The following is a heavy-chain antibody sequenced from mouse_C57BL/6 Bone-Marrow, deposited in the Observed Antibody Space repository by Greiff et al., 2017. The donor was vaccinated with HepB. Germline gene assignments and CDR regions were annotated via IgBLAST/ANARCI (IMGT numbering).Heavy chain of an antibody. CDR2: IDPENGDT. CDR3: TTSYDVYAMDY. Sequence: EVQLQQSGAELVRPGASVKLSCTASGFNIKDDYMHWVKQRPEQGLEWIGWIDPENGDTEYASKFQGKATITADTSSNTAYLQLSSLTSEDTAVYYCTTSYDVYAMDYWGQGTSVTVSS. CDR1: GFNIKDDY. J-gene: IGHJ4*01. D-gene: IGHD2-12*01. V-gene: IGHV14-4*01.